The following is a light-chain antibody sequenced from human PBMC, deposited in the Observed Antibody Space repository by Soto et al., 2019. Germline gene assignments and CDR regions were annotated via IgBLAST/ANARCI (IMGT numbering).Light chain of an antibody. V-gene: IGKV3-20*01. Sequence: EIVLTQSPGTLSLSSGERATLSCRASQSVRSNYLAWYQQKPGQAPRLLIYGASSRATGIPDRFGGSGSGTDFTLTISRLEPEDCAAYYCQQYASSPLTFGGGTKVEIK. CDR2: GAS. CDR1: QSVRSNY. J-gene: IGKJ4*01. CDR3: QQYASSPLT.